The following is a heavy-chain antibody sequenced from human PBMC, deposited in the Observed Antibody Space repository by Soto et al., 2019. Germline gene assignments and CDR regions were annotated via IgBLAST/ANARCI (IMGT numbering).Heavy chain of an antibody. V-gene: IGHV3-30*18. CDR2: ISFDGNNE. J-gene: IGHJ4*02. CDR1: GFTFRSYG. D-gene: IGHD2-15*01. Sequence: QVHLVESGGGVVQPGRSLRLSCAGSGFTFRSYGMHWVRQAPGKGLEWVALISFDGNNEYYADSVKGRFTISRDNSKNTLYLQMNSLRPEVTAVYYCAKESSPPYCGGGSCYLGGWGYWGQGTLVTVSS. CDR3: AKESSPPYCGGGSCYLGGWGY.